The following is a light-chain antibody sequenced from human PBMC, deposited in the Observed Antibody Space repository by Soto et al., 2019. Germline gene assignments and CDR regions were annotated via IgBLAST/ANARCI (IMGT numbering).Light chain of an antibody. J-gene: IGLJ2*01. Sequence: QSVLTQPASVSGSPGQSITISCTGTSSDVGSYNLVSWYQQHPGKAPKLMIYEGSKRPSGVSNRFSGSKSGNTASLTISGLQAEDEADYYCCSYARSSTFDVVSGGGTKLTVL. CDR2: EGS. CDR3: CSYARSSTFDVV. V-gene: IGLV2-23*03. CDR1: SSDVGSYNL.